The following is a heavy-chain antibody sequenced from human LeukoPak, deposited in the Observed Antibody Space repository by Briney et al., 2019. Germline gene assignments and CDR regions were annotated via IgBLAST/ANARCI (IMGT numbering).Heavy chain of an antibody. J-gene: IGHJ4*02. Sequence: GGSLRLSCAASGFTFSTYWMSWVRQTPGKGLEWVANIKEDGSRQYYVDSVKGRFTISRDNAKNSLYLQMNSLRVEDTAVYYCARDGGGYDFWGQGTLVTVSS. V-gene: IGHV3-7*01. CDR1: GFTFSTYW. CDR3: ARDGGGYDF. D-gene: IGHD5-24*01. CDR2: IKEDGSRQ.